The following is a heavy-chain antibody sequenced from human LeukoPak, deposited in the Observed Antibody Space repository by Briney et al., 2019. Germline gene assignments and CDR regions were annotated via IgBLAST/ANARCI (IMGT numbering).Heavy chain of an antibody. CDR1: GGSISSHF. Sequence: PSETLSLTCTVSGGSISSHFWSWIRQPPGKGLEWIGYIYHSGGTNYNPSLKSRVTISVDTSKNQFSLKLSSVTAADTAVYYCARSDYGGIGPYGMDVWGQGTTVTVSS. D-gene: IGHD4-23*01. CDR3: ARSDYGGIGPYGMDV. J-gene: IGHJ6*02. CDR2: IYHSGGT. V-gene: IGHV4-59*11.